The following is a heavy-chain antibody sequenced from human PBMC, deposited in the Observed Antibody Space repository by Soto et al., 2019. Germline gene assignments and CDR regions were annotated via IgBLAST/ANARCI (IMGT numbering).Heavy chain of an antibody. CDR2: INAGNGNT. Sequence: ASVKGSCKASGYTFTSYAMHWVRQAPGQRLEWMGWINAGNGNTKYSQKFQGRVTITRDTSASTAYMELSSLRSEDTAVYYCARGIAPYYFDYWGQGTLVTGSS. V-gene: IGHV1-3*01. CDR3: ARGIAPYYFDY. D-gene: IGHD6-13*01. CDR1: GYTFTSYA. J-gene: IGHJ4*02.